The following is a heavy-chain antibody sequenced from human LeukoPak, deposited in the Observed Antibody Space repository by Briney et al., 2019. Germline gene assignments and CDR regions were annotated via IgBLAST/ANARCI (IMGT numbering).Heavy chain of an antibody. Sequence: ASVKVSCKASGYTFSSSAISWVRQAPGQGLEWMGVINSYNGNTNYAQNLQGRVTMATDTATCTAYMELRSLTSDDTAVYFCARSSGGWFDPWGQGTLVTVSS. CDR3: ARSSGGWFDP. J-gene: IGHJ5*02. V-gene: IGHV1-18*01. CDR1: GYTFSSSA. D-gene: IGHD6-25*01. CDR2: INSYNGNT.